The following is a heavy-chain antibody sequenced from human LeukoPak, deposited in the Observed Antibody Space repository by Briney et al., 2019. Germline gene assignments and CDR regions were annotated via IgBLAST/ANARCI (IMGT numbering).Heavy chain of an antibody. J-gene: IGHJ4*02. CDR2: INPNSGGT. CDR3: ARDPSSRGNFDH. Sequence: ASVKVSCKASGYTFGDYYMHWVRQAPGQGPEWMGWINPNSGGTNYAQKFQGRVTMTRDTSINTAYVEVGRLRSDDTAGYYCARDPSSRGNFDHWGQGTLVTVSS. D-gene: IGHD5-24*01. CDR1: GYTFGDYY. V-gene: IGHV1-2*02.